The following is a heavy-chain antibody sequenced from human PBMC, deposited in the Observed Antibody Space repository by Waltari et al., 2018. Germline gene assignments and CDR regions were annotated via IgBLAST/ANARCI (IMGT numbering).Heavy chain of an antibody. CDR3: ARHPYQYRRGGPPHFYYYGMDV. D-gene: IGHD2-15*01. Sequence: LQLQESGPGLVKPSETLSLTCSVSGGFLNSASYYWGWLRQSPGKGLEWVGTVYYTATTYYNPSLKSRATIFVDRSKNDFSLMLSSVTAADTAVYYCARHPYQYRRGGPPHFYYYGMDVWGQGTTVTVSS. V-gene: IGHV4-39*01. J-gene: IGHJ6*02. CDR1: GGFLNSASYY. CDR2: VYYTATT.